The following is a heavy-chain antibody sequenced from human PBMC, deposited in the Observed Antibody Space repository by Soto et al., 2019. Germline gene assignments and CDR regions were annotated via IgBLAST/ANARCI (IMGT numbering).Heavy chain of an antibody. D-gene: IGHD2-21*02. Sequence: PSETLSLTCGVSGGTVASSHWWSWVRQSPGGGLEWIGNVYHTGDTNFNPSLQSRVTISVDKSKNQFSLRMNSLTAADTAVYFCAREIVTAGGNNYLDPWGHGTMVTVYS. CDR3: AREIVTAGGNNYLDP. CDR1: GGTVASSHW. CDR2: VYHTGDT. J-gene: IGHJ5*02. V-gene: IGHV4-4*02.